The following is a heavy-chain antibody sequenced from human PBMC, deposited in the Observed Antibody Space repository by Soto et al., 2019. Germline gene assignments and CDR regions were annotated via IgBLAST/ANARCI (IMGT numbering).Heavy chain of an antibody. CDR1: GYSISSGYY. CDR3: ASAYYYDSSGRLDV. J-gene: IGHJ6*02. Sequence: SETLSLTCAVSGYSISSGYYWGWIRQPPGKGLEWIGSIYHSGSTYYNPSLKSRVTISVDTSKNQFSLKLSSVTAADTAVYYCASAYYYDSSGRLDVWGQGTTVTVSS. D-gene: IGHD3-22*01. CDR2: IYHSGST. V-gene: IGHV4-38-2*01.